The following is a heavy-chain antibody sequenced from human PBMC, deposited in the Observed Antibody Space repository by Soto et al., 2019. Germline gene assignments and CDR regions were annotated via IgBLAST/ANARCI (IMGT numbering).Heavy chain of an antibody. Sequence: QVQLVQSGAEVKKPGASVKVSCKASGYTFTSYGISWVRQAPGQGLEWMGWISAYNGNTNYAQKLQGRVTTTTDTATSTAYMELRSLRSDDTAVYYCARDRFDWLLPNWFDPWVQGTLVPVSS. J-gene: IGHJ5*02. V-gene: IGHV1-18*01. CDR1: GYTFTSYG. CDR2: ISAYNGNT. CDR3: ARDRFDWLLPNWFDP. D-gene: IGHD3-9*01.